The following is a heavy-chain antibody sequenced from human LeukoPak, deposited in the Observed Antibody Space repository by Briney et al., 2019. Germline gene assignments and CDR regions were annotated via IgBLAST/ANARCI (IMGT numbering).Heavy chain of an antibody. V-gene: IGHV4-4*07. J-gene: IGHJ4*02. D-gene: IGHD6-13*01. CDR2: IYSSGST. CDR3: AREGAAAGRGSDY. CDR1: GGSISSYF. Sequence: PSETLSLTCTVSGGSISSYFWTWIRQPAGKGLEWIGRIYSSGSTNYNPSLMSRVAMSVDTSKNHFSLNLTSVTAADTAVYYCAREGAAAGRGSDYWGQGTQVTVS.